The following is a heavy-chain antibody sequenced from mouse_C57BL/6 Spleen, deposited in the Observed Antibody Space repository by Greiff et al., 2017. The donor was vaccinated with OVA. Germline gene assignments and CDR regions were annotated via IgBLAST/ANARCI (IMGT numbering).Heavy chain of an antibody. V-gene: IGHV1-15*01. CDR1: GYTFTDYE. J-gene: IGHJ3*01. D-gene: IGHD2-10*01. CDR3: TRAKPYCIGFAG. CDR2: IDSESGGT. Sequence: QVQLQQSGAELVRPGASVKLSCKASGYTFTDYEMHWVKQTPGQGLEWIGAIDSESGGTAYNQKFQGKAILTADKSSSTAYMELSSLTSEDSAVYYCTRAKPYCIGFAGWGPAALVTAAA.